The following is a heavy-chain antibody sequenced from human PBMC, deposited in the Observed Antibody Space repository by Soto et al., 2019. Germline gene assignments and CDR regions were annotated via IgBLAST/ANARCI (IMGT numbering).Heavy chain of an antibody. CDR3: AREPPYTNYYYYGMDV. CDR1: GYTFTGYY. Sequence: ASVKVSCKASGYTFTGYYMHWVRQAPGQGLEWMGWINPNSGGTNYAQKFQGWVTMTRDTSISTAYMELSRLRSDDTAVYYCAREPPYTNYYYYGMDVWGQGTTVTVS. CDR2: INPNSGGT. J-gene: IGHJ6*02. V-gene: IGHV1-2*04.